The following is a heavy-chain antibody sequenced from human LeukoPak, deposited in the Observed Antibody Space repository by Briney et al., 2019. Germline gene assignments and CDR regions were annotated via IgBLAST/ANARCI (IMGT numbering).Heavy chain of an antibody. D-gene: IGHD5-24*01. V-gene: IGHV3-74*01. CDR3: AKIRDGYNSYFDY. Sequence: QSGGSLRLSCAASGFTFSSYWMHWVRQAPGKGRGCVSRIDGDGSSTTYADSVKGRFTISRDNAKNTLSLQMDSLRAEDTAVYRCAKIRDGYNSYFDYWGQGTLVTVSS. CDR2: IDGDGSST. J-gene: IGHJ4*02. CDR1: GFTFSSYW.